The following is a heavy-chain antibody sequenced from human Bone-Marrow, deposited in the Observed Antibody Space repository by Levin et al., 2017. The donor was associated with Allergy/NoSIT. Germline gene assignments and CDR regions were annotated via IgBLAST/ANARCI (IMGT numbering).Heavy chain of an antibody. V-gene: IGHV3-21*01. Sequence: GESLKISCAASGFTFSSYSMNWVRQAPGKGLEWVSSISSSSSYIYYADSVKGRFTISRDNAKNSLYLQMNSLRAEDTAVYYCARDLGLHRNFDYWGQGTLVTVSS. CDR2: ISSSSSYI. J-gene: IGHJ4*02. D-gene: IGHD2-15*01. CDR3: ARDLGLHRNFDY. CDR1: GFTFSSYS.